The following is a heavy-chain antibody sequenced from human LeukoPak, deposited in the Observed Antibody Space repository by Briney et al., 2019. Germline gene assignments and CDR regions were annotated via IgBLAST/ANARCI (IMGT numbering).Heavy chain of an antibody. CDR2: ISESGDRT. CDR1: GFTFSSYE. J-gene: IGHJ4*02. V-gene: IGHV3-23*01. D-gene: IGHD5-18*01. Sequence: GGSLRLSCAASGFTFSSYEMNWVRQAPGRGLEWVSAISESGDRTYFADSVKGRFTISRDNSKNTLYLQINNLRAEDTAVYYCARRGYSYGYGFDYWGQGTLVTVSS. CDR3: ARRGYSYGYGFDY.